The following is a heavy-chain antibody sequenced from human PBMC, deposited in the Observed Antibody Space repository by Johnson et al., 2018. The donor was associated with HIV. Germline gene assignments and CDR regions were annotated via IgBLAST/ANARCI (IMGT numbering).Heavy chain of an antibody. J-gene: IGHJ3*02. Sequence: QVQLVESGGGLVQPGGSLILSCAASGSTFSDYYMTWIRQAPGKGLEWVSYISSSGSTIYYADSVKGRFTISRDNAKNSLYLQVNSLRAEDTAVYYCARDLGNWDSPRSAFDIWGQGTMVTVSS. CDR1: GSTFSDYY. D-gene: IGHD1/OR15-1a*01. CDR3: ARDLGNWDSPRSAFDI. V-gene: IGHV3-11*04. CDR2: ISSSGSTI.